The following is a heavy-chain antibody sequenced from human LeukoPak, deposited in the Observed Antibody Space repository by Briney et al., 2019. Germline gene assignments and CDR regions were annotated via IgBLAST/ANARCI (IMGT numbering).Heavy chain of an antibody. V-gene: IGHV3-7*01. CDR3: ARDLGRWRSPAAAGF. J-gene: IGHJ4*02. Sequence: QPGGSLRLSCAASGFTFSSYAMSWVRQAPGKGLERVANIKQDGSEKYYVDSVKGRFTISRDNAKNSLYLQMNSLRAEDTAVYYCARDLGRWRSPAAAGFWGQGTLVTVSS. CDR1: GFTFSSYA. CDR2: IKQDGSEK. D-gene: IGHD6-13*01.